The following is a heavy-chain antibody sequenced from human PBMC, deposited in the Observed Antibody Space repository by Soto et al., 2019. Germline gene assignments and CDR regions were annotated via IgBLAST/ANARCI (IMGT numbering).Heavy chain of an antibody. D-gene: IGHD2-2*02. CDR1: GYTFTSYA. CDR3: ARGSSLYCSSTSCYKPFDY. Sequence: GASVKVSCKASGYTFTSYAMHWVRQAPGQRLEWMGWINAGNGNTKYSQKFQGRVTITRDTSASTAYMELSSLRSEDTAVYYCARGSSLYCSSTSCYKPFDYWGQGTLVTVSS. CDR2: INAGNGNT. J-gene: IGHJ4*02. V-gene: IGHV1-3*01.